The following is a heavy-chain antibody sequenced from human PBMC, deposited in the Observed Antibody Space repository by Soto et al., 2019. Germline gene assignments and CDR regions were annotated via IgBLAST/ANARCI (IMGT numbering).Heavy chain of an antibody. Sequence: SVKVSCKASGGTFSSYAISWVRQAPGQGLEWMGGIIPIFGTANYAQKFQGRVTITADESTSTAYMEPSSLRSEDTAVYYCARGYYDSRLTPEYFQHWGQGTLVTV. J-gene: IGHJ1*01. D-gene: IGHD3-22*01. V-gene: IGHV1-69*13. CDR2: IIPIFGTA. CDR3: ARGYYDSRLTPEYFQH. CDR1: GGTFSSYA.